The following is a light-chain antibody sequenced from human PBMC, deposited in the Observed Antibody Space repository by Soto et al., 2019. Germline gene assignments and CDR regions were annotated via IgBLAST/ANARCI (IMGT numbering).Light chain of an antibody. CDR1: SSDVGGYNY. CDR2: DVS. CDR3: SSYTSSSLVV. V-gene: IGLV2-14*01. J-gene: IGLJ2*01. Sequence: QSVLTQPASVSGSPGQSITISCNGTSSDVGGYNYVSWYQQHPGKAPKLMIYDVSNRPSGVSNRFSGSKSGNTASLTISGLQAEDEADYYCSSYTSSSLVVFGGGTKLTVL.